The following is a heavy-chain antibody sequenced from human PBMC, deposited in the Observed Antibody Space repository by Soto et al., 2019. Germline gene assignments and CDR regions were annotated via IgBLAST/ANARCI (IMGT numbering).Heavy chain of an antibody. CDR3: AKDGYSSTWYHFDY. J-gene: IGHJ4*02. V-gene: IGHV3-23*01. CDR1: EVTFSGYG. Sequence: GGSLSLCRGASEVTFSGYGVSWVRQAPGKGLEWVAAISGGGANTYYADSVKGRFTISRDNSKNTLYLQMNSLRAEDTAVYYCAKDGYSSTWYHFDYWGQGTLVTVSS. CDR2: ISGGGANT. D-gene: IGHD6-13*01.